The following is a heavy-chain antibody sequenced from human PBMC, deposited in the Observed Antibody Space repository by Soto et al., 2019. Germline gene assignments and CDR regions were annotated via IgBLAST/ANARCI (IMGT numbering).Heavy chain of an antibody. J-gene: IGHJ6*02. D-gene: IGHD3-10*01. CDR1: GYTFTSYG. CDR2: ISAYNGNT. CDR3: ARDSSQDYYGSGIYWIYYYYYYGMDV. Sequence: ASVKVSCKASGYTFTSYGISWVRQAPGQGLEWMGCISAYNGNTNYAQNLQGRVTMTTDTSTSTAYMELRSLRSDDTAVYYCARDSSQDYYGSGIYWIYYYYYYGMDVWGQGTTVTVSS. V-gene: IGHV1-18*01.